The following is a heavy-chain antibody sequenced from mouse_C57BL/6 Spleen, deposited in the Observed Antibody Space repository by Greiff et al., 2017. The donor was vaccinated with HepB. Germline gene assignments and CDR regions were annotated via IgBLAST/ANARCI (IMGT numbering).Heavy chain of an antibody. V-gene: IGHV1-69*01. CDR2: IDPSDSYT. J-gene: IGHJ2*01. CDR3: ARYDGYYY. Sequence: QVQLQQSGAELVMPGASVKLSCKASGYTFTSYWMHWVKQRPGQGLEWIGEIDPSDSYTNYNQKFKGKSTLTVDKSSSTAYMQLSSLTSEDSAVYYCARYDGYYYWGQGTTLTVSS. D-gene: IGHD2-3*01. CDR1: GYTFTSYW.